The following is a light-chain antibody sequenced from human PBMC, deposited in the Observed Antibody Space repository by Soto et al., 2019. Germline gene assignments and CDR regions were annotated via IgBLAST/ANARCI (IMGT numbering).Light chain of an antibody. CDR1: QSVGTY. J-gene: IGKJ1*01. V-gene: IGKV3-15*01. CDR3: QHYNDWPRT. Sequence: EIVMTQSPATLSVSPGERATLSCRASQSVGTYLAWYQQKPGQAPRILIYGASTRAAGISTRFSGGGSGTEFTLTISSLQSEDFAVYHCQHYNDWPRTFGQGTKVGIK. CDR2: GAS.